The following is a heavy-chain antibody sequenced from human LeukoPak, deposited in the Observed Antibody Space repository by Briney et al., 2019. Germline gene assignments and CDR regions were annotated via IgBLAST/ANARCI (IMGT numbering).Heavy chain of an antibody. CDR1: GFTFSSYW. V-gene: IGHV3-7*04. D-gene: IGHD3-10*01. Sequence: GGSLRLSCAASGFTFSSYWMSWVRQAPGKGQEWVANIKQDGSEKYYVDYVKGRFTISRDNAKNSLYLQMNSVRAEDTAVYYCARDGSGSYYNSEFDYWGQGTLVTVSS. J-gene: IGHJ4*02. CDR2: IKQDGSEK. CDR3: ARDGSGSYYNSEFDY.